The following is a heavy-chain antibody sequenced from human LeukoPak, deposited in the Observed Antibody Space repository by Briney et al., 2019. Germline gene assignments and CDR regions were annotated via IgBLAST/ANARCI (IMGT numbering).Heavy chain of an antibody. Sequence: SETLSLTCTVSGGSISSSSYYWGWIRQPPGKGLEWIGRIYYSGSTYYHPSLKSRVTISVDTSKNQFSLKLSSVTAADTAVYYCARRPGVAIADSSGWSTWGQGTLVTVSS. D-gene: IGHD6-19*01. CDR2: IYYSGST. V-gene: IGHV4-39*01. J-gene: IGHJ1*01. CDR3: ARRPGVAIADSSGWST. CDR1: GGSISSSSYY.